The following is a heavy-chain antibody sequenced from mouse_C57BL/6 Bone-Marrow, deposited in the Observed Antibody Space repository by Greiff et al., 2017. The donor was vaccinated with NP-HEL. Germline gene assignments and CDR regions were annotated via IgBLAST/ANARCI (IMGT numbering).Heavy chain of an antibody. CDR3: AREGLYYDYLYYAMDY. V-gene: IGHV1-81*01. J-gene: IGHJ4*01. D-gene: IGHD2-4*01. CDR1: GYTFTSSG. CDR2: IYPRSGNT. Sequence: VQLQQSGAELARPGASVKLSCKASGYTFTSSGISWVKQRTGQGLEWFGEIYPRSGNTYYNEKFKGKATLTADKSSSTAYMELRSLTSEDSAVYFCAREGLYYDYLYYAMDYWGQGTSVTVSS.